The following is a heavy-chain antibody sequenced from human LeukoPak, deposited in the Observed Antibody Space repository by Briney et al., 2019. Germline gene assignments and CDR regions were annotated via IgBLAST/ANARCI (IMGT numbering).Heavy chain of an antibody. CDR3: AKDLSRGSATYYFDY. D-gene: IGHD3-10*01. V-gene: IGHV3-30*18. CDR2: VASDGKDK. J-gene: IGHJ4*02. CDR1: EFTFSHYG. Sequence: GGSLRLSCAATEFTFSHYGMHWVRQAPGKGLEWVAVVASDGKDKRYADSVKGRFTISRDNSKNTLYLQMSSLRAEDTALYYCAKDLSRGSATYYFDYWGQGTLVTVSS.